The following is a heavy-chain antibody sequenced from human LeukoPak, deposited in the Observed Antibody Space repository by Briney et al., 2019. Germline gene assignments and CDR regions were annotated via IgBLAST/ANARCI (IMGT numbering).Heavy chain of an antibody. CDR1: GGTFSSYA. CDR3: ATRGYPGEHYGMDV. Sequence: GSSVKVSCKASGGTFSSYAISWVRQAPGQGLEWMGRIIPIFGIANYAQKFQGRVTITADKSTSTDYMELSSVRSEDTAGYYCATRGYPGEHYGMDVWCQGTTVTVSS. CDR2: IIPIFGIA. V-gene: IGHV1-69*04. J-gene: IGHJ6*02. D-gene: IGHD7-27*01.